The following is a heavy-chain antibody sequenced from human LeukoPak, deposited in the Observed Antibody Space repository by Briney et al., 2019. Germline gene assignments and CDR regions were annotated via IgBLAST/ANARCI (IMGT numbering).Heavy chain of an antibody. Sequence: SQTLSLTCNVSGGSISSGSYYWSWIRQPAGKGLEWIGRMYNSGSTNYNPSLKSRVTISVDTSKNQFSLKLSSVTAADTAVYYCATWGYSSGFWWGQGTLVTVSS. CDR2: MYNSGST. J-gene: IGHJ4*02. CDR3: ATWGYSSGFW. CDR1: GGSISSGSYY. V-gene: IGHV4-61*02. D-gene: IGHD5-18*01.